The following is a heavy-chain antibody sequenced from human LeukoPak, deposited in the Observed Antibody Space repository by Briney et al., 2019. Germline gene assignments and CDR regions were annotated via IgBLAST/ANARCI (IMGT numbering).Heavy chain of an antibody. J-gene: IGHJ4*02. D-gene: IGHD6-19*01. V-gene: IGHV1-18*01. Sequence: ASVKVSCKASGYTFTSYGISWVRQAPGQGLEWMGWISAYNGNTNYAQKLQGRVTMTTDTSTSTAYMELRSLRSDDTAVYYCARHSGYSSGWYVPSFDYWGQGALVTVSS. CDR2: ISAYNGNT. CDR1: GYTFTSYG. CDR3: ARHSGYSSGWYVPSFDY.